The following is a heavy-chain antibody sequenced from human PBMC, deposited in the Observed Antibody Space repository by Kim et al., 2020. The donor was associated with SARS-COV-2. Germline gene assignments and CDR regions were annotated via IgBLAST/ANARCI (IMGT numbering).Heavy chain of an antibody. CDR2: IIGGGGNT. CDR1: GFNFGFYA. Sequence: GGSLRLSCAASGFNFGFYAMSWARQAPGKGLEWVSTIIGGGGNTHYADSVKGRFTISRDNSMNTLYLQMNSLRAEDTAVYYCDASDYWGQGTLVTVSS. CDR3: DASDY. V-gene: IGHV3-23*01. J-gene: IGHJ4*02.